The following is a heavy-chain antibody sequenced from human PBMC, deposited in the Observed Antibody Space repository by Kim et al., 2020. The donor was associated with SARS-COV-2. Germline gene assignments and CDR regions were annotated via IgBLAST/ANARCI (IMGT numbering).Heavy chain of an antibody. D-gene: IGHD3-22*01. V-gene: IGHV3-30*01. Sequence: YADSVKGRFTIARDNSKYTLDLQMNSLRIEDTGIYYCAIAQNYYDNSGPDSWGQGALVTVSS. J-gene: IGHJ5*01. CDR3: AIAQNYYDNSGPDS.